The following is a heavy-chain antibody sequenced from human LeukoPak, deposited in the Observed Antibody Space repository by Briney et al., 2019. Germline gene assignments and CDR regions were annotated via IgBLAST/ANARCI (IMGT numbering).Heavy chain of an antibody. Sequence: PGRSLRLSCAASRFTFTTFGIHWVRQAPGKGLEWVAAISPDGNIDYYSDSVKGRFSISRDDSKNMIYLQMNSLRGEDSAVYFCARINNFDDFWGQGTLVTVSS. V-gene: IGHV3-30*03. D-gene: IGHD1-1*01. CDR2: ISPDGNID. CDR1: RFTFTTFG. CDR3: ARINNFDDF. J-gene: IGHJ4*02.